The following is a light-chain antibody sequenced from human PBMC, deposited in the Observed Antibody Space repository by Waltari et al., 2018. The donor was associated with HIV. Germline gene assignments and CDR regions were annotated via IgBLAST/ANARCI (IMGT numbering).Light chain of an antibody. CDR2: DVS. V-gene: IGLV2-14*01. J-gene: IGLJ3*02. Sequence: QSALTQPASVSGSPGPSITISCTGTSSDVGGYDYVSLYQQDPGKAPKVIIYDVSKRPSGVSKRFSGSKSGNTASLTISGLQAEDEADYYCSSYTTGSTLVFGGGTTVTVL. CDR1: SSDVGGYDY. CDR3: SSYTTGSTLV.